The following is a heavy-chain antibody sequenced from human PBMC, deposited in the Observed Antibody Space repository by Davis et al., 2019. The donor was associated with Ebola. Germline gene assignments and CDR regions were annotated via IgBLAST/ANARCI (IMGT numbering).Heavy chain of an antibody. J-gene: IGHJ4*02. V-gene: IGHV4-59*04. Sequence: MPGGSLRLSCSVSGGSISNYYWSWIRQPPGKGLEWIGYILHSGSSFYTPSLKSRVTISADRSKNQFSLKLSSVTAADTAVYYCAGYGDYFLGWGQGALVTVSS. CDR3: AGYGDYFLG. CDR1: GGSISNYY. D-gene: IGHD4-17*01. CDR2: ILHSGSS.